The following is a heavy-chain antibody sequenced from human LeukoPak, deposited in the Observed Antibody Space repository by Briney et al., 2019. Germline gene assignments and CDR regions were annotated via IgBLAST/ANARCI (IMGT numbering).Heavy chain of an antibody. Sequence: GGSLRLSCAASGFTFSSYSMNWVRQAPGKGLEWVSSISSSSSYIYYADSVKGRFTISRDNAKNSLYLQMNSLRAEDTAVYYCARDPPTVYYYYYYMDVWGKGTTVTVSS. J-gene: IGHJ6*03. CDR2: ISSSSSYI. CDR3: ARDPPTVYYYYYYMDV. V-gene: IGHV3-21*01. CDR1: GFTFSSYS. D-gene: IGHD4-17*01.